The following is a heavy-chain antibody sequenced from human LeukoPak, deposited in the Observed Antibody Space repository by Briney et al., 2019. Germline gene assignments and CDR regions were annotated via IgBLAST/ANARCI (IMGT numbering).Heavy chain of an antibody. Sequence: PGGSLRLSCAASVFSVGSNYMTWVRQAPGKGLEWVSLIYSGGSTYYADSVKGRFTISRDNSKNTLYLQMNSLRAEDTAVYYCARGPSGCHNTGGQGTLVTVSS. J-gene: IGHJ4*02. CDR2: IYSGGST. CDR3: ARGPSGCHNT. V-gene: IGHV3-66*01. CDR1: VFSVGSNY. D-gene: IGHD5-12*01.